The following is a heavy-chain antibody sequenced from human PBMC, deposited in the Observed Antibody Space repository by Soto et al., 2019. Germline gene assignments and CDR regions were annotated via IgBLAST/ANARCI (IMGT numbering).Heavy chain of an antibody. Sequence: QVQLVESGGGVVQPGRSLRLSCAASGFTCDSYGMHWVHQAPGKGLEWVAVISSDGNNKYYADSVKGRFTISRDNFKNTLYLQMSSLRADETAVYYCAKDLLPNTVTTCGSWGQGTLVTVSS. J-gene: IGHJ5*02. CDR1: GFTCDSYG. D-gene: IGHD4-17*01. CDR2: ISSDGNNK. V-gene: IGHV3-30*18. CDR3: AKDLLPNTVTTCGS.